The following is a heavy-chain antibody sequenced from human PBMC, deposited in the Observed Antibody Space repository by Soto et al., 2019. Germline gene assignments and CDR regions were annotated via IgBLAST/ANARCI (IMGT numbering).Heavy chain of an antibody. D-gene: IGHD5-12*01. CDR1: GFTFSSYW. J-gene: IGHJ5*02. Sequence: GGSLRLSCAASGFTFSSYWMSWVRQAPGKGLEWVANIKQDGSEKYYVDSVKGRFTISRDNAKNSLYLQMNSLRAEDTAVYYCARDISYSGYDINWFGPWGQGTLVTVSS. CDR2: IKQDGSEK. CDR3: ARDISYSGYDINWFGP. V-gene: IGHV3-7*03.